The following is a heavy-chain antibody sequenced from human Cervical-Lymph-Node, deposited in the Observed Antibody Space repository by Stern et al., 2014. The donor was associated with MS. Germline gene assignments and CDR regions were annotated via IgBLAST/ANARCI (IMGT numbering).Heavy chain of an antibody. D-gene: IGHD6-6*01. CDR3: ARFHSNSGLDF. CDR1: AYTFTNFW. Sequence: EVQLLESGAEVKKPGESLKISCQGSAYTFTNFWIAWVRQVPGKGLEWMGVMHPRDSDIAYSPSFQGHVTISVDKSISTAYLQWSSLKPSDTAMYYCARFHSNSGLDFWGQGTLVTVSS. V-gene: IGHV5-51*03. CDR2: MHPRDSDI. J-gene: IGHJ4*02.